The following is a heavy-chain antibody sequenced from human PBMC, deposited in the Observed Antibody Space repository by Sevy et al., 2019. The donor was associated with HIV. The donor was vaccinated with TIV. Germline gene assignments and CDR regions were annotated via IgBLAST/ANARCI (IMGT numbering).Heavy chain of an antibody. CDR2: ISTYNGKT. J-gene: IGHJ4*02. CDR1: GYTFSRSV. D-gene: IGHD6-19*01. V-gene: IGHV1-18*04. CDR3: ARGRDIAVAGGGYYSDY. Sequence: ASVKVSCMASGYTFSRSVITWVRQAPGQGLEWMGWISTYNGKTNYAQKFQDRVTMTTDTSTNTAYMELRSLRSDYTAIYFCARGRDIAVAGGGYYSDYWGQGSLVTVSS.